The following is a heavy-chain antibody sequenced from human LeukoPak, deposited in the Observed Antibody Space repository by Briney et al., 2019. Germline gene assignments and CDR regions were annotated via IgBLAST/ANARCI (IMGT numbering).Heavy chain of an antibody. CDR1: GYSFTGYY. D-gene: IGHD3-3*01. CDR3: ATVASIRRFYFDF. V-gene: IGHV1-2*02. Sequence: ASVKVSCKASGYSFTGYYIHWVRQAPGQGLEWMGWINPDSGDTEYSQRFQGRITLTSDTSVTTAYMELSSLRSDDTAIFYCATVASIRRFYFDFWGQGTLVTVSS. J-gene: IGHJ4*02. CDR2: INPDSGDT.